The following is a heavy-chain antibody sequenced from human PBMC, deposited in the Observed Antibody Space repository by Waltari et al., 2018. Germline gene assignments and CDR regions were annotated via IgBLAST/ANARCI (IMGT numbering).Heavy chain of an antibody. CDR2: IKQDGSEK. V-gene: IGHV3-7*01. CDR1: GFTFSNYW. CDR3: TREGGGELDY. D-gene: IGHD3-16*01. Sequence: DVQLVQSGGGLVQPGGSLRLSCAASGFTFSNYWMSWVRQAPGKGLEWVANIKQDGSEKYYVDSVKGRFTLSRDNSKNSVSLQMNSLRAEDTAVYYCTREGGGELDYWGQGTLVTVSS. J-gene: IGHJ4*02.